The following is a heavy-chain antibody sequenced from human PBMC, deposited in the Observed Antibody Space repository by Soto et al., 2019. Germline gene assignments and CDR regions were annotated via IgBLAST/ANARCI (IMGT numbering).Heavy chain of an antibody. J-gene: IGHJ6*02. V-gene: IGHV4-38-2*01. D-gene: IGHD3-3*01. CDR3: ARSETAARMYYDFWSGYPPKNYYYGMDV. Sequence: SSETLSLTCAVSGYSISSGYYWGWIRQPPGKGLEWIGSIYHSGSTYYNLSLKSRVTISVDTSKNKFSLKLSSVTAADTAVYYCARSETAARMYYDFWSGYPPKNYYYGMDVWGQGTTVTVSS. CDR2: IYHSGST. CDR1: GYSISSGYY.